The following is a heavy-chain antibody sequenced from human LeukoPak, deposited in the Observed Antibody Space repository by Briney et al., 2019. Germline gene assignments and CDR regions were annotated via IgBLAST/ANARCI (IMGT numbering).Heavy chain of an antibody. J-gene: IGHJ6*03. D-gene: IGHD1-7*01. CDR1: GYTFTGYY. V-gene: IGHV1-2*02. Sequence: GASVKVSCKASGYTFTGYYMHWVRQAPGQGLEWMGWINPNSGGTNYAQKFQGRVTTTRDTSISTAYMELSRLRSDDTAVYYCAREGAGTTFYYYYYYMDVWGKGTTVTVSS. CDR2: INPNSGGT. CDR3: AREGAGTTFYYYYYYMDV.